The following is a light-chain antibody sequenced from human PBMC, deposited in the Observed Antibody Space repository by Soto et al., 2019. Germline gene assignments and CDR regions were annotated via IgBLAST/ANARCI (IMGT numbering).Light chain of an antibody. J-gene: IGKJ4*01. V-gene: IGKV4-1*01. Sequence: IVMTQSPDSLAVSLGERATINCKSSQSVLYSSNNKNYLAWYQQKPGQPPKLLIYWASTRESGVPDRFSASGSGTDFTLTINSLQAEDVAVYYCQQYYSTPLTFGGGTKVEIK. CDR2: WAS. CDR3: QQYYSTPLT. CDR1: QSVLYSSNNKNY.